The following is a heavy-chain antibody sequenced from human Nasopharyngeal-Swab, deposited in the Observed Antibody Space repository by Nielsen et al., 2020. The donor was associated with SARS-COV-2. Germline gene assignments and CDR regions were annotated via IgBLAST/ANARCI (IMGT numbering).Heavy chain of an antibody. D-gene: IGHD5-18*01. V-gene: IGHV4-39*01. CDR2: LYYSGST. Sequence: SETLSLTCTVSGGSISSSSYYWGWIRQPPGKGLEWIGPLYYSGSTYYNPSLKSRVTISVDTSRNQFSLKLRSVTAADTAVYYCARAVATAMLGYWGQGTLVTVSS. CDR3: ARAVATAMLGY. CDR1: GGSISSSSYY. J-gene: IGHJ4*02.